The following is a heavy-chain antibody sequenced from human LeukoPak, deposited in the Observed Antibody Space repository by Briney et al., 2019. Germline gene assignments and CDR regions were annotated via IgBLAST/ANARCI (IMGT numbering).Heavy chain of an antibody. CDR3: ASNDYGDFPGLGY. V-gene: IGHV1-69*04. CDR2: IIPILGIA. Sequence: SVKASCKASGGTFSSYAISWVRQAPGQGLEWMGRIIPILGIANYAQKFQGRVTITADKSTSTAYMELSSLRPEDTAVYYCASNDYGDFPGLGYWGQGTLVTVSS. D-gene: IGHD4-17*01. CDR1: GGTFSSYA. J-gene: IGHJ4*02.